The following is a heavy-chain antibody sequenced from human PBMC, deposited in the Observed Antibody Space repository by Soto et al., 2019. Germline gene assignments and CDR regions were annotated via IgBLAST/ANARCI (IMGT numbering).Heavy chain of an antibody. CDR1: GGAFNGYY. CDR2: INHSGTV. D-gene: IGHD3-10*01. CDR3: ARAGAALVRGSIGGFDY. Sequence: QVHLQQWGAGLLKPSETLSLPCAVNGGAFNGYYWTWIRQSPGKGLQWIGEINHSGTVDYNPSLESRVTFSIDTSKKQFSLTLTSVTAADTAVYYCARAGAALVRGSIGGFDYWGQGTLVTVSS. J-gene: IGHJ4*02. V-gene: IGHV4-34*01.